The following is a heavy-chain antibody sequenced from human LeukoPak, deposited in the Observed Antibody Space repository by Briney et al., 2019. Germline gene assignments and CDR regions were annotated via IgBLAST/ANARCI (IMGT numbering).Heavy chain of an antibody. CDR1: GYTFTSYY. D-gene: IGHD3-22*01. CDR3: ARGGKYYYDSSGSFYYYYMDV. Sequence: ASVKVSCKASGYTFTSYYMHWVRQAPGQGLEWMGIINPSGGSTSYAQKFQGRFTMTTDTSTTTAYMELRSLRSDDTAVYYCARGGKYYYDSSGSFYYYYMDVWGKGTTVTISS. J-gene: IGHJ6*03. CDR2: INPSGGST. V-gene: IGHV1-46*01.